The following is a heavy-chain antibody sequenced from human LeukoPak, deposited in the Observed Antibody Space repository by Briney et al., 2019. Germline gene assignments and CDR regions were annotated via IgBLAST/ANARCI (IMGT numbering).Heavy chain of an antibody. Sequence: SETLSLTCAVYGGSFSGYYWSWIRQPPGKGLEWIGEINHSGSTNYNPSLKSRVTISVDTSKNQFSLKLSSVTAADTAVYYCARAQSNQMATKIWGQGILVTVSS. CDR3: ARAQSNQMATKI. CDR2: INHSGST. V-gene: IGHV4-34*01. D-gene: IGHD5-24*01. J-gene: IGHJ4*02. CDR1: GGSFSGYY.